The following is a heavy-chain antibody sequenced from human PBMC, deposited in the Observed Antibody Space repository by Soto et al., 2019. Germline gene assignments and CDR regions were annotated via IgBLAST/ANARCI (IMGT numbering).Heavy chain of an antibody. V-gene: IGHV1-69*01. CDR3: AGYQYSYGYYGFDP. J-gene: IGHJ5*02. Sequence: QVQLVQSGAEVKKPGSSVKVSCKASGGTFSSYAIRWVRQAPGQGLAWMGGIIPIFGTANYAQKFQGRVTITADESTGTASRELLSLRSEDTEVYYCAGYQYSYGYYGFDPCGQGSLVTVSS. CDR1: GGTFSSYA. D-gene: IGHD5-18*01. CDR2: IIPIFGTA.